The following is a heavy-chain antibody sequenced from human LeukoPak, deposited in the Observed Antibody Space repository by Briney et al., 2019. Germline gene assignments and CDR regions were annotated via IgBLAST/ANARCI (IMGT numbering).Heavy chain of an antibody. Sequence: GRSLRLSCAASGFTFSRHAMHWVRQAPGKGLEWVAVISYDGSNKDYADSVKGRFTVSRDNSKNTLYLQFSSLRVEDTAVYYCAHLVWEYVGGLDVWGQGPRVAVSS. CDR1: GFTFSRHA. CDR2: ISYDGSNK. V-gene: IGHV3-30-3*01. J-gene: IGHJ6*02. D-gene: IGHD1-26*01. CDR3: AHLVWEYVGGLDV.